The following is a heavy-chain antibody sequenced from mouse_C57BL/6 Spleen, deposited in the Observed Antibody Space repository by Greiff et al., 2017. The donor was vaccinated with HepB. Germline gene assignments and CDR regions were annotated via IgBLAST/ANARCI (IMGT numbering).Heavy chain of an antibody. J-gene: IGHJ1*03. CDR3: ARADYYGSNWYFDV. CDR1: GYSITSGYY. Sequence: EVHLVESGPGLVKPSQSLSLTCSVTGYSITSGYYWNWIRQFPGNKLEWMGYISYDGSNNYNPSLKNRISITRDTSKNQFFLKLNSVTTEDTATYYCARADYYGSNWYFDVWGTGTTVTVSS. D-gene: IGHD1-1*01. CDR2: ISYDGSN. V-gene: IGHV3-6*01.